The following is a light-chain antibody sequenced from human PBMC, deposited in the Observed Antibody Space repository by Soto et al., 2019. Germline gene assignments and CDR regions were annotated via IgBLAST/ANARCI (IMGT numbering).Light chain of an antibody. CDR1: QSITTY. Sequence: DIQMTQSPSSLSASVGDRVTITCRASQSITTYLNWYQQKPGRAPKLLIYAASNLQSGVPSRFSGSGSGTDVTLTISSLQPEDFATYYCQQSYTTPCTFGQGTKLEIK. J-gene: IGKJ2*02. CDR3: QQSYTTPCT. CDR2: AAS. V-gene: IGKV1-39*01.